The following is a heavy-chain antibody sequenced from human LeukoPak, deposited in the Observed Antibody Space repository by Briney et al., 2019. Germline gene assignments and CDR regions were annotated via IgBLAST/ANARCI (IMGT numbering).Heavy chain of an antibody. CDR1: GFTFSSYA. J-gene: IGHJ4*02. V-gene: IGHV3-23*01. D-gene: IGHD6-19*01. CDR2: TSGSGGST. CDR3: AKDPPLAVAASLNY. Sequence: PGGSLRLSCAASGFTFSSYAMSWVRQAPGKGLEWVSATSGSGGSTYYADSVKGRFTISRDNSKNTLYLQMNSLRAEDTAVYYCAKDPPLAVAASLNYWGQGTLVTVSS.